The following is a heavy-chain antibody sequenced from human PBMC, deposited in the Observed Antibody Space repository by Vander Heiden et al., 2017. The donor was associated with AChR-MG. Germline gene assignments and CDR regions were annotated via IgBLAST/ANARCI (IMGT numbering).Heavy chain of an antibody. Sequence: QVQLVQSGAEVKKPGSSVKVSCKASGGTFSSHAISWVRQAPGQGLEWMGGIIPIFGTANYAQKFQGRVTITADKSTSTAYMELSSLRSEDTAVYYCASCSRWYDFWSGYSSGGSFDYWGQGTLVTVSS. CDR3: ASCSRWYDFWSGYSSGGSFDY. J-gene: IGHJ4*02. V-gene: IGHV1-69*06. CDR2: IIPIFGTA. D-gene: IGHD3-3*01. CDR1: GGTFSSHA.